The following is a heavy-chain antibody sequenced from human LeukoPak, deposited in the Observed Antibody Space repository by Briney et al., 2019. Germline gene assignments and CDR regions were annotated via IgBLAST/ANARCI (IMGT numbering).Heavy chain of an antibody. V-gene: IGHV1-18*01. CDR1: GYTFASYG. D-gene: IGHD4-17*01. CDR2: ISAYNGNT. CDR3: ARDIDYGDYPTY. Sequence: ASVKVSCKASGYTFASYGISWVRQAPGQGLEWMGWISAYNGNTNYAQKLQGRVTMTTDTSTSTAYMELRSLGSDDTAVYYCARDIDYGDYPTYWGQGTLVTVSS. J-gene: IGHJ4*02.